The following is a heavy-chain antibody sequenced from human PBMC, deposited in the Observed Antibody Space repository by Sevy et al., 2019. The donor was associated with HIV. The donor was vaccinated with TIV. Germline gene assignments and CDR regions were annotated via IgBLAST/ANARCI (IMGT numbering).Heavy chain of an antibody. V-gene: IGHV3-23*01. CDR1: GFTFSKYS. D-gene: IGHD2-2*01. J-gene: IGHJ4*02. CDR2: LSFACGRI. Sequence: AGSLRLSCVASGFTFSKYSMSWVRQTPGKGLEWVSTLSFACGRINYADSVKGRFTMSRDDSRNTFYLQMDSLRAEDTAIYYCAREGCSKPHDYWGQGTLVTVSS. CDR3: AREGCSKPHDY.